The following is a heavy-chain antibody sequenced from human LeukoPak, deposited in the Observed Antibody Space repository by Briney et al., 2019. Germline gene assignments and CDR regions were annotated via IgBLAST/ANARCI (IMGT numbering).Heavy chain of an antibody. V-gene: IGHV4-39*01. Sequence: SETLSLTCTVSGGSISSSSYYWGWIRQPPGKGLEWIGSIYYSGSTYYNPSLKSRVTISVYTSKNQFSLKLSSVTAADTAVYYCARLPSGSVIAAAGTNYFDYWGQGTLVTVSS. J-gene: IGHJ4*02. CDR3: ARLPSGSVIAAAGTNYFDY. CDR1: GGSISSSSYY. CDR2: IYYSGST. D-gene: IGHD6-13*01.